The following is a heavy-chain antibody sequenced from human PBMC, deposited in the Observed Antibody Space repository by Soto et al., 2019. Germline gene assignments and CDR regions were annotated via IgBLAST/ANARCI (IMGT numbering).Heavy chain of an antibody. CDR1: GFTFSDHY. CDR2: MSGRGSSE. V-gene: IGHV3-11*01. D-gene: IGHD3-16*01. CDR3: ARESSYVSGGQLYYRLGV. Sequence: VGSLRLSCTASGFTFSDHYMAWIRQAPGKGLEMVAHMSGRGSSEDYVGSVKGRFSIFRENSKNLFFLQMFFLRAEHRAVYYCARESSYVSGGQLYYRLGVLGQGTEVTVSS. J-gene: IGHJ6*02.